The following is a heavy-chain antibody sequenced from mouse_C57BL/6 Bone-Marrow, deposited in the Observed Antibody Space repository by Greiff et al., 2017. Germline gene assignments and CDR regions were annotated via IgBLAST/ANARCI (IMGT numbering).Heavy chain of an antibody. Sequence: EVNLVESGGGLVKPGGSLKLSCAASGFTFSSYAMSWVRQTPEKRLEWVATISDGGSYTYYPDNVKGRFTISRDNAKNNLYLQMSHLKSEDTAMYYCAGGDYFDYWGQGTTLTVSS. CDR2: ISDGGSYT. J-gene: IGHJ2*01. V-gene: IGHV5-4*03. CDR3: AGGDYFDY. CDR1: GFTFSSYA.